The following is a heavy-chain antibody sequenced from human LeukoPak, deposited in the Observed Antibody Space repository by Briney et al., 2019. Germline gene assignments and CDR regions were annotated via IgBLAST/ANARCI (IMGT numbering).Heavy chain of an antibody. D-gene: IGHD4-11*01. V-gene: IGHV1-18*01. CDR2: ISAYNGNA. CDR1: GYTFTSYG. CDR3: ARDPSNPFYYYYYGMDV. Sequence: ASVKVSCKASGYTFTSYGISWVRQAPGQGLEWMGWISAYNGNANYAQKLQGRVTTTTDTSTSTAYMELRSLRSDDTAVYYCARDPSNPFYYYYYGMDVWGQGTTVTVSS. J-gene: IGHJ6*02.